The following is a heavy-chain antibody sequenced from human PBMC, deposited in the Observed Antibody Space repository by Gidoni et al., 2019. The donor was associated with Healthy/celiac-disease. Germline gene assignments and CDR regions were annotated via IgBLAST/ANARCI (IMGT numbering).Heavy chain of an antibody. CDR2: INPNSGGT. V-gene: IGHV1-2*02. CDR3: ARESGVRSARYGRNSNWFDP. J-gene: IGHJ5*02. Sequence: QVQLVQSGAEVKKPGASVTVSCKASGYPFTGSYMHWVRQAPGQGLEWMGWINPNSGGTNYAQKFQGRVTMTRDTAISTAYMELSRLRSDDTAVYYCARESGVRSARYGRNSNWFDPWGQGTLVTVSS. D-gene: IGHD6-19*01. CDR1: GYPFTGSY.